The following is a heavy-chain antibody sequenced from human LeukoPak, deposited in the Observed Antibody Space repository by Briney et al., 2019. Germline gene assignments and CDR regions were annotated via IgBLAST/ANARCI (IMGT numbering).Heavy chain of an antibody. CDR2: IYHSGSA. V-gene: IGHV4-30-2*01. D-gene: IGHD6-6*01. J-gene: IGHJ4*02. CDR3: ARGARSPGLYYFDY. CDR1: GGSISSGGYY. Sequence: PSQTLSLTCTVSGGSISSGGYYWSWIRQPPGKGLEWIGYIYHSGSAYYNPSLKSRVTMSVDTSENQFSLNLSSVTAADTAVYYCARGARSPGLYYFDYWGQGTLVTVSS.